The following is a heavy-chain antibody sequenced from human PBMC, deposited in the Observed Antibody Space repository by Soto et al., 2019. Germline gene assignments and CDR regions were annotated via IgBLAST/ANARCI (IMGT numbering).Heavy chain of an antibody. CDR3: ARISGGPIR. Sequence: PSETLSLTCTGSGGSISCFYWNWFRQPAGKGLEWIGRIHTGGTTNYKPSLRSRVTMSVDTSKNQFSLKLTSVTAADTAVYYCARISGGPIRWGQGTLVTVSS. V-gene: IGHV4-4*07. CDR1: GGSISCFY. CDR2: IHTGGTT. J-gene: IGHJ4*02.